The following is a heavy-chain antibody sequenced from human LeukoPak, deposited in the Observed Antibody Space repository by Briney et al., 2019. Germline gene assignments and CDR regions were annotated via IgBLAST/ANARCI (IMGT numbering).Heavy chain of an antibody. CDR1: GFTFSTYG. CDR3: ARRRYSVYDFDY. V-gene: IGHV3-33*01. CDR2: IWSDGSNK. Sequence: GGSLRLSCAASGFTFSTYGMHWVRPAPGKGLEWVAVIWSDGSNKYYADSVKGRFTISRDNSKNTLYLQMNSLRAEDTAVYYCARRRYSVYDFDYWGQGTLVTVSS. D-gene: IGHD5/OR15-5a*01. J-gene: IGHJ4*02.